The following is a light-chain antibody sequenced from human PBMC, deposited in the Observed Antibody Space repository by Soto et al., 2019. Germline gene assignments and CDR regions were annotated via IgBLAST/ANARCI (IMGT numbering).Light chain of an antibody. CDR2: DAS. Sequence: EIVLTQSPATLPLSPGQRATLSCRASQSVSSYLAWYQQKPGQAPRLLIYDASSRATGIPDRFSGSGSGTDFTLTISRLEPEDFAVYYCQQCATSPRTFGQGTKVDIK. J-gene: IGKJ1*01. CDR3: QQCATSPRT. CDR1: QSVSSY. V-gene: IGKV3-20*01.